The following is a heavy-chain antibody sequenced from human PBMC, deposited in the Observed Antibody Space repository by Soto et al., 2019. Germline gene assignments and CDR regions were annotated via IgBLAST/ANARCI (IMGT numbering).Heavy chain of an antibody. D-gene: IGHD3-10*01. J-gene: IGHJ4*02. Sequence: QVQLVESGGGVVQPGRSLRLSCAASGFPFTTYGMHWVREGPGKGLEWVAVISYDGSNKNYADYAKGRFTISRDNSKNTLYRQMNSMSHEDTALYYCVGGQYDFDYRGQGTLVTVSS. CDR1: GFPFTTYG. CDR3: VGGQYDFDY. V-gene: IGHV3-30*03. CDR2: ISYDGSNK.